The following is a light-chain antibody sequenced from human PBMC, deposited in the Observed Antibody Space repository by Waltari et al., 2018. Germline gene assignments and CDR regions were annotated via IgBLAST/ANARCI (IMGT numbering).Light chain of an antibody. CDR1: STDLGSSTL. Sequence: QSALTQPASVSGSPGQSISISCTGSSTDLGSSTLVSWYQPHPDKAPQLLIYEGTGRPSGISHRFSGSKSGNTASLTISTLQAEDEADYYCFSYADGRSLVFGGGTKVTVL. CDR2: EGT. CDR3: FSYADGRSLV. V-gene: IGLV2-23*01. J-gene: IGLJ2*01.